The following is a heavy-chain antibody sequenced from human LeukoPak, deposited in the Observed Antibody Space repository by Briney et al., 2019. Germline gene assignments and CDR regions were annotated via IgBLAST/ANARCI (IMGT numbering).Heavy chain of an antibody. Sequence: SVTVSCQASRGTLSSYAISWVRQAPGQGLEWMGGIIPIFGTANYVQKLQGRVTNCADKPTGTAYMELSSLRSEDTAVYYCARIHYYGSGSYYTSDYWGQGTLVTVSS. V-gene: IGHV1-69*06. CDR3: ARIHYYGSGSYYTSDY. CDR2: IIPIFGTA. D-gene: IGHD3-10*01. CDR1: RGTLSSYA. J-gene: IGHJ4*02.